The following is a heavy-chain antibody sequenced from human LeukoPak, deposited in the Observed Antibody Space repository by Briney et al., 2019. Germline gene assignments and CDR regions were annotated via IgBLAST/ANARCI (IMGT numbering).Heavy chain of an antibody. Sequence: GGSLRLSCEGSGFTFSSYWMSWVRQAPGKGLEWVANIKQDGSEKYYVDSVKGRFTISRVNAKNSLYLQMNSLRAEDTAVYYCARVPYCSSTSCYSYFDYWGQGTLVTVSS. CDR3: ARVPYCSSTSCYSYFDY. D-gene: IGHD2-2*02. CDR1: GFTFSSYW. V-gene: IGHV3-7*01. J-gene: IGHJ4*02. CDR2: IKQDGSEK.